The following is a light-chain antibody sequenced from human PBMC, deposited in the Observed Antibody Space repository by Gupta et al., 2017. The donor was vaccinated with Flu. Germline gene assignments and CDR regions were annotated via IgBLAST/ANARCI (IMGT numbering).Light chain of an antibody. J-gene: IGLJ1*01. CDR1: SSDVGGYNY. CDR3: SAKTSSSIVVV. Sequence: QSALTQPASVSGSPGPSFTIPCTGTSSDVGGYNYVSCYQQHPGKTPKLMIYEVSNRRSGVSNRFSGSKYGSTASLTSTGLQAEEEADYYCSAKTSSSIVVVFGSGTKVTVL. CDR2: EVS. V-gene: IGLV2-14*01.